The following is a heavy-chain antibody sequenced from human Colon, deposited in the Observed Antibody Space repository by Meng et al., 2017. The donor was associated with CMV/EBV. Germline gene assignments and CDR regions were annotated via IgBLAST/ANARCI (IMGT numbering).Heavy chain of an antibody. CDR1: GFTFSTYS. CDR2: ISSSSSYI. D-gene: IGHD5-12*01. Sequence: GGSLRLSCAASGFTFSTYSMNWVRQAPGKGLEWVSSISSSSSYIYYADSVKGRFTISRDNAKNSLYLQMNSLRAEDTAVYYCARWPHPDYYYYYGMDVWGQGTTVTVSS. V-gene: IGHV3-21*01. J-gene: IGHJ6*02. CDR3: ARWPHPDYYYYYGMDV.